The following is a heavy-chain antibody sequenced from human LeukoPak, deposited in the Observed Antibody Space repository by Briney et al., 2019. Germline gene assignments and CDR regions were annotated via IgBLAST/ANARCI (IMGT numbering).Heavy chain of an antibody. V-gene: IGHV4-59*01. J-gene: IGHJ3*02. CDR2: IYYSGST. Sequence: SETLSLTCTVSGGSINSYYWSWIRQPPGKGLEWIGYIYYSGSTNYNPSLKSRVTISVDTSKNQFSLKLSSVTAADTAVYYCAREYYYDSSGYYYAFDIWGQGTMVTVSS. CDR3: AREYYYDSSGYYYAFDI. D-gene: IGHD3-22*01. CDR1: GGSINSYY.